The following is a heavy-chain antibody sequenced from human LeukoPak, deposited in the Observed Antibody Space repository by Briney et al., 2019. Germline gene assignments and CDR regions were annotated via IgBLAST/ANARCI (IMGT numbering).Heavy chain of an antibody. CDR2: INPNSGGT. J-gene: IGHJ4*02. CDR3: ARSKNIAAAGTGVGY. D-gene: IGHD6-13*01. V-gene: IGHV1-2*02. CDR1: GYTFTGYY. Sequence: ASVKVSCKASGYTFTGYYMHWVRQAPGQGLGWMGWINPNSGGTNYAQKFQGRVTMTRDTSISTAYMELSRLRSDDTAVYYCARSKNIAAAGTGVGYWGQGTLVTVSS.